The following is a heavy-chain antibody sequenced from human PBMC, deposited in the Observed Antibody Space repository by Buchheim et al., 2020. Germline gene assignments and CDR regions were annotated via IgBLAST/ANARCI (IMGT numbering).Heavy chain of an antibody. D-gene: IGHD4-17*01. CDR3: ARCPYDYENWFDP. V-gene: IGHV4-34*11. CDR1: GGSFSGYY. Sequence: QVQPQQWGAGLLKPSETLSLTCAVYGGSFSGYYWSWIRQPPGKGLEWIGYIYYSGSTNYNPSLKSRVTISVETSKNQFSLKLSSVTAADTAVYYCARCPYDYENWFDPWGQGTL. CDR2: IYYSGST. J-gene: IGHJ5*02.